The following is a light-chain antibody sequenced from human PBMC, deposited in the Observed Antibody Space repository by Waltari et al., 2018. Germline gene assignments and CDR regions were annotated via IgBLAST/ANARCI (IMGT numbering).Light chain of an antibody. Sequence: QSVLTQPPPVSAAPGQRVTIPCSGGSSTIGTNYLFWYRQFPGTSPKLLIYENTGRPSGIPGRCSVSKSGTSATLDITGLQAGDEADYYCGTWDSSLSGAVFGGGTHLTVL. V-gene: IGLV1-51*02. CDR1: SSTIGTNY. CDR3: GTWDSSLSGAV. CDR2: ENT. J-gene: IGLJ7*01.